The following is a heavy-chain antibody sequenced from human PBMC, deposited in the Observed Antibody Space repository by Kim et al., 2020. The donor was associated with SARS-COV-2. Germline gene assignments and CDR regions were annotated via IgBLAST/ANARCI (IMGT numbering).Heavy chain of an antibody. D-gene: IGHD1-26*01. CDR3: ARDPVGAKVGCDY. Sequence: YAQKFQGRVTMTRDTSTSTVYMELSSLRSEDTAVYYCARDPVGAKVGCDYWGQGTLVTVSS. V-gene: IGHV1-46*01. J-gene: IGHJ4*02.